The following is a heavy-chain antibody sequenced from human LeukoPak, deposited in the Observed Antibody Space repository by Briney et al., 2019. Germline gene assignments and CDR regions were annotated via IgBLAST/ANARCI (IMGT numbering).Heavy chain of an antibody. D-gene: IGHD3-9*01. CDR1: GGSISSGGYS. J-gene: IGHJ4*02. Sequence: SQTLSLTCAVSGGSISSGGYSWSWIRQPPGKGLEWIGYIYHSGSTYYNPSLKSRVTISVDTSKNQFSLKLSSVTVADTAVYYCARRGRYFDWFDYWGQGTLVTVSS. CDR3: ARRGRYFDWFDY. CDR2: IYHSGST. V-gene: IGHV4-30-2*01.